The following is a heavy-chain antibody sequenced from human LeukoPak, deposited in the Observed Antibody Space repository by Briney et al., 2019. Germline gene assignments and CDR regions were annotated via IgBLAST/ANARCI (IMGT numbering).Heavy chain of an antibody. Sequence: GGSLRLSCAASAFTFSSSAMSWVRQAPGKGLEWVSAISGRGHRTFYADSVKGRFTISRDNSNNRLYLQMNSLRAEDTAVYYCANGMDVWGQGTTVTVSS. J-gene: IGHJ6*02. V-gene: IGHV3-23*01. CDR1: AFTFSSSA. CDR3: ANGMDV. CDR2: ISGRGHRT.